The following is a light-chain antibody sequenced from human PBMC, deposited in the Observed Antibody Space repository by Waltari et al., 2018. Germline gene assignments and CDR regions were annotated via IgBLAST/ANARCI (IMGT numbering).Light chain of an antibody. CDR1: RSNIGSNY. CDR3: AAWDDSLSGRV. J-gene: IGLJ3*02. V-gene: IGLV1-47*01. Sequence: QSVLTQPPSASGTPGQRVTIPCSGSRSNIGSNYVYWYQQLSGTAPKLLIYRNNQRPSGVPDRFSGSKSGTSASLAISGLRSEDEADYYCAAWDDSLSGRVFGGGTKVTVL. CDR2: RNN.